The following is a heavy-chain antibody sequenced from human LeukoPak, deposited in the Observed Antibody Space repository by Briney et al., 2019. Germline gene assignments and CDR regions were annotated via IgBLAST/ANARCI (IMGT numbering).Heavy chain of an antibody. CDR2: IKTDGSEQ. J-gene: IGHJ3*02. V-gene: IGHV3-7*03. Sequence: PGGSLRLSCAASGFIFSNYWMGWVRQAPGKGLESLATIKTDGSEQYYVDSVKGRFSISRDNAKNSIFLQMNSLRDEDTAVYYCVSAVRGSSFAICGQGTKVTVSS. D-gene: IGHD3-10*02. CDR1: GFIFSNYW. CDR3: VSAVRGSSFAI.